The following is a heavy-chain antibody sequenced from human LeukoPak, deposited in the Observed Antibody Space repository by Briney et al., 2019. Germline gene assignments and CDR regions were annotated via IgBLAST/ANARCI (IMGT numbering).Heavy chain of an antibody. D-gene: IGHD1-26*01. CDR3: ARTPSGSHDFDY. Sequence: PSETLSLTCTVSGGSISSYYWSWIRQPPGKGLEWIGYIYYSGSTNYNPSLKSRVTISVDTSKNQFSLKLSSVTAADTAVYYCARTPSGSHDFDYWGQGTLVTVSS. CDR2: IYYSGST. J-gene: IGHJ4*02. V-gene: IGHV4-59*08. CDR1: GGSISSYY.